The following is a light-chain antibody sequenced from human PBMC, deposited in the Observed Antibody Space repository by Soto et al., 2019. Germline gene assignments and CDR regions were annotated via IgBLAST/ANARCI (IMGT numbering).Light chain of an antibody. CDR3: QQSYSTPRT. V-gene: IGKV1-39*01. CDR2: AAS. J-gene: IGKJ4*01. Sequence: DIQMTQSPSSLSASVGDRVTITCRASQSISSYFNWYQQKPGKAPKLLIYAASSLQSGVPSRFSGSGSGTDFTLTISRLQPEDFATYYCQQSYSTPRTFGGGTKVEIK. CDR1: QSISSY.